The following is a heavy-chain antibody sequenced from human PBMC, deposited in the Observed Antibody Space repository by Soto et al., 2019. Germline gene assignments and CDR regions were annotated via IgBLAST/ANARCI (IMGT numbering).Heavy chain of an antibody. CDR1: GYTFTSYA. Sequence: ASVKVSCKASGYTFTSYAMHWVRQAPGQRLEWMGWINAGNGNTKYSQKFQGRVTITRDTSASTAYMELSSLRSEDTAVYYCARDRASSGYYYACWGQGTLVTVSS. D-gene: IGHD3-22*01. J-gene: IGHJ4*02. CDR3: ARDRASSGYYYAC. V-gene: IGHV1-3*01. CDR2: INAGNGNT.